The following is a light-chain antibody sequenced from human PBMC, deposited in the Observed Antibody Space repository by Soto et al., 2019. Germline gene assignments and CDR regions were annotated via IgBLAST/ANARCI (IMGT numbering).Light chain of an antibody. CDR1: QSVSSN. J-gene: IGKJ5*01. V-gene: IGKV3-15*01. CDR2: GAS. CDR3: QQYNNWPPIT. Sequence: IVMTQAPATRSVSPWERATLSCRASQSVSSNLAWYQQKPGQAPRLLIYGASTRATGIPARFSGSGSGTEFTLTISSLQSEDFAVYYCQQYNNWPPITFGQGTRLEIK.